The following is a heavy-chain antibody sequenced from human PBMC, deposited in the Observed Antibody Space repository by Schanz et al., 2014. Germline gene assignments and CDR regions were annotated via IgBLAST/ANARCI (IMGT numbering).Heavy chain of an antibody. D-gene: IGHD3-3*01. CDR2: IKQDESER. Sequence: EVQLVESGGGLLQPGGSLRLSCAASGFTFGTFWMSWVRQAPGKGLEWVANIKQDESERSYVDSVKGRFTISRDNAKNSLYLQMNSLRAEDTAVYYCARDKGGYYPFDYWGQGTLVTVSS. CDR3: ARDKGGYYPFDY. J-gene: IGHJ4*02. V-gene: IGHV3-7*01. CDR1: GFTFGTFW.